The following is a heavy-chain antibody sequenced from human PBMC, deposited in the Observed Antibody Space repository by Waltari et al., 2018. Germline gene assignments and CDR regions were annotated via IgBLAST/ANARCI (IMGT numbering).Heavy chain of an antibody. CDR3: ARGGGDGQVHH. J-gene: IGHJ4*02. CDR1: GFTFYHFW. Sequence: DVQLTASGGGLVQPGGSLRLSCEGSGFTFYHFWMTWLRQVPGKGGEGVAKIKQDGTEQYFVDSFKGRFPISRDNAKRSLYLQMNNLRVDDTAMYYCARGGGDGQVHHWGQGTLVTVSS. D-gene: IGHD3-16*01. V-gene: IGHV3-7*03. CDR2: IKQDGTEQ.